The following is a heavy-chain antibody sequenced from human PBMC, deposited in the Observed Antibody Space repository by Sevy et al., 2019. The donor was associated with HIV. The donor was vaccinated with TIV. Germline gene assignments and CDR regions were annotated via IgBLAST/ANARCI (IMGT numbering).Heavy chain of an antibody. D-gene: IGHD6-19*01. CDR2: IKTKTNGGTT. Sequence: GGSLRLSVTAPGFTFRDYPMSWVGQAPGKGRGGVGFIKTKTNGGTTEYAASVKGRLIISRDDSKNIAYLQMNSLKTEDTAVYYCTRDLYGSGWFYFDYWGQGTLVTVSS. CDR3: TRDLYGSGWFYFDY. V-gene: IGHV3-49*02. CDR1: GFTFRDYP. J-gene: IGHJ4*02.